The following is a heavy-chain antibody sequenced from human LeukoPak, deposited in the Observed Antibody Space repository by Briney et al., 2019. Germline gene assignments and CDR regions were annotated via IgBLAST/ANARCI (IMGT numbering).Heavy chain of an antibody. Sequence: GGSLRLSCAASGFTFSRYVMNWVRQAPGKGLEWVSGISDSGGNPYYADSVKGRFTISRDNSKNTLYLQMNSLRAEDMAVYYCAKLRYSGSLKGAFDIWGQGTMVTVSS. V-gene: IGHV3-23*01. CDR1: GFTFSRYV. D-gene: IGHD1-26*01. CDR3: AKLRYSGSLKGAFDI. J-gene: IGHJ3*02. CDR2: ISDSGGNP.